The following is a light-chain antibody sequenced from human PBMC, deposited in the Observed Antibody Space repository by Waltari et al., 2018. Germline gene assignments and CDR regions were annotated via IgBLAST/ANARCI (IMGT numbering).Light chain of an antibody. CDR2: EVN. CDR1: SSYVGGIDY. Sequence: QSALTQPPSASGSPGQSVTIPCTGTSSYVGGIDYVPGYQQHPGKAPNRLIYEVNKRPSGVPGRFSGAKSGNTAALTVDGLQAEDEADYYCTSYVDSDNLIFGIGTKVTVL. V-gene: IGLV2-8*01. CDR3: TSYVDSDNLI. J-gene: IGLJ1*01.